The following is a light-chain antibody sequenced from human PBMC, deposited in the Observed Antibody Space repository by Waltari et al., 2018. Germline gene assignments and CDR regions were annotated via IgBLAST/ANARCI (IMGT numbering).Light chain of an antibody. Sequence: QSALTQPRSVSGSPGQSVTISCSGTSSDVGGYNYVSWYQHHPGKAPRLMISDVNTRPSGVPDRFAGSKSGNTAALTIAGLQAEDEADYFCCSDAGTVSLLFGGGTKVTVL. V-gene: IGLV2-11*01. CDR3: CSDAGTVSLL. CDR1: SSDVGGYNY. J-gene: IGLJ2*01. CDR2: DVN.